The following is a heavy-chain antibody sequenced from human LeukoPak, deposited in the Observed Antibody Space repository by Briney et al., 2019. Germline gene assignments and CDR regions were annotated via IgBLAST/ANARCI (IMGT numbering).Heavy chain of an antibody. V-gene: IGHV3-21*01. D-gene: IGHD1-26*01. Sequence: PGGSLRLSCAASGFTFSSYAMSWVRQAPGKGLEWVSSISSSSTYIYYADSVKGRFTISRDNAKNSLSLQMNSLRAEDTAVYYCARDRTYSGSFDYWGQGTLVTVSS. CDR3: ARDRTYSGSFDY. CDR1: GFTFSSYA. CDR2: ISSSSTYI. J-gene: IGHJ4*02.